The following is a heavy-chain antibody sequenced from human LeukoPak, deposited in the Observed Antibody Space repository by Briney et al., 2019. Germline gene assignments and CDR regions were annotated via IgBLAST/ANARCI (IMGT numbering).Heavy chain of an antibody. J-gene: IGHJ4*02. Sequence: PSETLSLTCGDSGYSISRGYYWAWFRQPPGKGRKWFGTIYHTGSTYYTPSLWSRVTISVDTSKNESSLNLNSVTAADTAVYYCARAGWIITSGIDYWGQGALVTVSS. V-gene: IGHV4-38-2*01. CDR2: IYHTGST. CDR3: ARAGWIITSGIDY. D-gene: IGHD3-10*01. CDR1: GYSISRGYY.